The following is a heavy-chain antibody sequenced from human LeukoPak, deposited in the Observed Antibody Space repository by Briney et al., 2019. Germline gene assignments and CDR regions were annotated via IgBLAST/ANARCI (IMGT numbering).Heavy chain of an antibody. CDR2: ISGSGGST. V-gene: IGHV3-23*01. CDR3: AKDPRGVVGATGTFDS. Sequence: GGSLRLSCAASGFTFSSYAMSWVRQAPGKGLEWVSAISGSGGSTYYADSVKGRFTISRDNSKNTLYLQMNSLRAEDTAVYYCAKDPRGVVGATGTFDSWGQGTLVTVSS. D-gene: IGHD1-26*01. CDR1: GFTFSSYA. J-gene: IGHJ4*02.